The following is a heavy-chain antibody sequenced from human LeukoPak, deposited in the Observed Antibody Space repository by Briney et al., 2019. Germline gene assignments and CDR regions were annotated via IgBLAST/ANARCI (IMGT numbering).Heavy chain of an antibody. Sequence: KTSETLSLTCAVYGGSFSGYYWSWIRQPPGKGLEWIGEINHSGSTKYNPSLKSRVTISVDTSKNQFSLKLSSVTAADTAVYYCARGPYYDFWSGYSKYYFDYWGQGTLVTVSS. J-gene: IGHJ4*02. CDR3: ARGPYYDFWSGYSKYYFDY. CDR2: INHSGST. V-gene: IGHV4-34*01. D-gene: IGHD3-3*01. CDR1: GGSFSGYY.